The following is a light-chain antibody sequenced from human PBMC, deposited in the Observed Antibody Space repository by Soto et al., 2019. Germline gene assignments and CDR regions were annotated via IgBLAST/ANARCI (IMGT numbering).Light chain of an antibody. J-gene: IGKJ2*03. Sequence: EIVLTQSPDTLSLSPGDRATLSCRASQSVDSRYLAWYQQKPGQAPRLVIHAVYRRATGIPDRFSGSGSGTDFTLTISRLEPEDFADYYCQQYGNSPRYSFGQGTKLQIK. CDR1: QSVDSRY. CDR3: QQYGNSPRYS. V-gene: IGKV3-20*01. CDR2: AVY.